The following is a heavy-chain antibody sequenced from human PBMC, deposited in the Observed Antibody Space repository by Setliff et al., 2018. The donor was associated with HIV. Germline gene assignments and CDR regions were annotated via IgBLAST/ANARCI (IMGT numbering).Heavy chain of an antibody. V-gene: IGHV4-4*09. CDR1: GGSISSYY. D-gene: IGHD3-22*01. J-gene: IGHJ4*02. CDR2: IYTSGSV. Sequence: PSETLSLTCTVSGGSISSYYWSWIRQPPGKGLEWIGYIYTSGSVNYNPSLNSRVTISVDTSKNQFSLKVNSVTAADTAVYYCAKPYYDISGYYFYYFDYWGQGTLVTVSS. CDR3: AKPYYDISGYYFYYFDY.